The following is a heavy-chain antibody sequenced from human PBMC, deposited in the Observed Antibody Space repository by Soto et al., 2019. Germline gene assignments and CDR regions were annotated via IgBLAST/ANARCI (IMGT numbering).Heavy chain of an antibody. CDR1: GYTLDTHA. CDR3: ARGTKVAGGWNFDL. CDR2: IGAIVYGDGT. V-gene: IGHV1-18*01. J-gene: IGHJ2*01. D-gene: IGHD4-17*01. Sequence: QVQVVQSEVEVKRPGASVRISCKASGYTLDTHAMTWVRQAPGQGLEWMGWIGAIVYGDGTNYARKFQGRLTMASDTTPNTVYLDLRSMRFYDNAVYYCARGTKVAGGWNFDLWGRGTLVVVSS.